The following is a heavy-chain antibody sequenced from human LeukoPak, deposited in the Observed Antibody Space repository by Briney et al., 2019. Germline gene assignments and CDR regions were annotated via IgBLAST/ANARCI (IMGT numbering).Heavy chain of an antibody. D-gene: IGHD2-2*01. V-gene: IGHV1-8*03. CDR2: MNPNSGIT. Sequence: GASVKVSCKASGYTFTSYDINWVRQATGQGLEWMGWMNPNSGITGYAQKFQGRVTITRNTSISTAYMELSSLRSEDTAVYYCARVVSTYEDDAFDIWGQGTMVTVSS. CDR3: ARVVSTYEDDAFDI. CDR1: GYTFTSYD. J-gene: IGHJ3*02.